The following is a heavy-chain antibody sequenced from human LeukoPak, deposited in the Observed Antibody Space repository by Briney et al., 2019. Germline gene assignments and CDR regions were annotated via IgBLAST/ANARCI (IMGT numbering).Heavy chain of an antibody. CDR2: ISSSGSTI. CDR3: ARVDQYYGSGSYLDP. V-gene: IGHV3-11*01. J-gene: IGHJ5*02. CDR1: GFTFSDYY. D-gene: IGHD3-10*01. Sequence: GGSLRLSCAASGFTFSDYYMSWIRQAPGKGLEWVSYISSSGSTIYYADSVKGRFTISRDNAKNSLYLQMNSLRAEDTAVYCCARVDQYYGSGSYLDPWGQGTLVTVSS.